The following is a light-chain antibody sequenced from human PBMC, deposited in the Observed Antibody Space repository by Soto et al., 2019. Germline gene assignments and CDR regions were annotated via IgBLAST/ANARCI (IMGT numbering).Light chain of an antibody. CDR1: SSDVGGYNS. J-gene: IGLJ1*01. Sequence: QSALTQPASVSGSPGQSITISCTGTSSDVGGYNSVSWYQQHPGKAPKLIIYEVSSRPSGISIRVSGSKSGHTASLTISGLHAEDEADYYCCSCTSSIPPVCGTGTKVTVL. CDR3: CSCTSSIPPV. CDR2: EVS. V-gene: IGLV2-14*01.